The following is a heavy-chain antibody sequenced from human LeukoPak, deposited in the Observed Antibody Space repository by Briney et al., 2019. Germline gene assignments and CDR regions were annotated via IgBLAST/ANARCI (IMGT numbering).Heavy chain of an antibody. CDR2: ISSSSSYI. CDR1: GYTFSSYS. J-gene: IGHJ6*03. V-gene: IGHV3-21*01. D-gene: IGHD6-6*01. CDR3: AREGIAARPLYYYYMDV. Sequence: GSLRLSCAASGYTFSSYSMNWVRQAPGKGLEWVSSISSSSSYIYYADSVKGRFTISRDNAKNSLYLQMNSLRAEDTAVYYCAREGIAARPLYYYYMDVWGKGTTVTVSS.